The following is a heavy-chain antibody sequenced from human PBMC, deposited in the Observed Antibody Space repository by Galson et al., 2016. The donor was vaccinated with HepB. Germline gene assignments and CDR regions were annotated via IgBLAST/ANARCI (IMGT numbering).Heavy chain of an antibody. CDR1: GFSFSPSS. V-gene: IGHV3-48*04. Sequence: SLRLSCAASGFSFSPSSMNWVRRAPGKGLEWISYINSRSTAIYYADSVKGRFTITRDNANNSLFLQMNSLRADDTAVYYCARVKLSAFDMWGQGTSVTVSP. CDR3: ARVKLSAFDM. CDR2: INSRSTAI. J-gene: IGHJ3*02.